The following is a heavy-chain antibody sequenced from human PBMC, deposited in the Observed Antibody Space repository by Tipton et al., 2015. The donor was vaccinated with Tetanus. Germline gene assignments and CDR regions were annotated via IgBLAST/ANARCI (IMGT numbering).Heavy chain of an antibody. CDR2: INPNSGGT. J-gene: IGHJ4*02. CDR3: ARVGTMVRGVATNFDY. V-gene: IGHV1-2*02. Sequence: QLVQSGAEVKKPGASVKVSCKASGYTFTGYYMHWVRQAPGQGLEWMGWINPNSGGTNYAQKFQGRVTMTRDTSISTAYMELSRLRSDDTAVYYCARVGTMVRGVATNFDYWGQGTLVTVSS. D-gene: IGHD3-10*01. CDR1: GYTFTGYY.